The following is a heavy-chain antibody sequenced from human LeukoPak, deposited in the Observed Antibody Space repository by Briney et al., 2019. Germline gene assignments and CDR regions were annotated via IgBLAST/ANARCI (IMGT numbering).Heavy chain of an antibody. CDR2: ISAYNGNT. CDR3: ARALSDDFWSFYQDY. V-gene: IGHV1-18*01. D-gene: IGHD3-3*01. Sequence: ASVKVSCKASVYIFRSYGISWVRQAPGQGLEWMGWISAYNGNTNYAQKVQGRVTLTTDTSTATAYMEMRGLISDDTAIYYCARALSDDFWSFYQDYWGQGTLLIVSP. CDR1: VYIFRSYG. J-gene: IGHJ4*02.